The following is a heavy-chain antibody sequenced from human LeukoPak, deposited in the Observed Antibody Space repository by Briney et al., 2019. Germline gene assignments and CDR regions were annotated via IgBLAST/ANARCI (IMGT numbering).Heavy chain of an antibody. CDR1: GFTVSTNY. Sequence: GGSLRLSCAASGFTVSTNYMNWVRQAPGKGLEWVSVIYSGGSTYYADSVKGRFTISRDNSKNTLYLQMNSLRAEDTAVYYCAKDQGYYDFWSGYPSDYWGQGTLVTVSS. J-gene: IGHJ4*02. D-gene: IGHD3-3*01. CDR3: AKDQGYYDFWSGYPSDY. V-gene: IGHV3-53*01. CDR2: IYSGGST.